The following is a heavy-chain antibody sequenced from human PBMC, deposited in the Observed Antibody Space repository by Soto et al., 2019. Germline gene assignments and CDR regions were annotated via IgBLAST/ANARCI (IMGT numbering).Heavy chain of an antibody. CDR2: IAYDGSNE. D-gene: IGHD4-17*01. J-gene: IGHJ4*02. Sequence: EGSLRLSWAASGFTFSNDCMHWVRQAPGKGLEWVSVIAYDGSNEYHADSVKGRFTGSGDNSKNAVYLQMNSLRAEDTAVYYCAKAMTTVTTAYFDYWGQGISGTVSS. CDR1: GFTFSNDC. V-gene: IGHV3-30*18. CDR3: AKAMTTVTTAYFDY.